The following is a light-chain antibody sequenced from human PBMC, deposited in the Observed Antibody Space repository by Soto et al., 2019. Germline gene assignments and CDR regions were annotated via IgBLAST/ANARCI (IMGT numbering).Light chain of an antibody. CDR3: QQYNSYLWT. Sequence: DIQMTQSPSTLSASVGDRVTITCRASQSISSWLAWYQQKPGKAPKLLIYDASSLESGVPSRFSGSGSGTEFTLTISRLEADDFATYYCQQYNSYLWTFGQGTKVEIK. V-gene: IGKV1-5*01. J-gene: IGKJ1*01. CDR1: QSISSW. CDR2: DAS.